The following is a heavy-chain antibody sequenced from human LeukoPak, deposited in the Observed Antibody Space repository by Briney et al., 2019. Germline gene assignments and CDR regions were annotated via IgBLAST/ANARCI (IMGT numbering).Heavy chain of an antibody. CDR3: PRDFGSRGSGTVYYFDY. V-gene: IGHV3-7*01. D-gene: IGHD3-10*01. CDR1: GFTFNRYW. CDR2: INQDGSEK. J-gene: IGHJ4*02. Sequence: GGSLRLSCAASGFTFNRYWMTWVRQAPGKGLEWVANINQDGSEKYYVDSVKGRFTISRDNAKNSVYLQVDNLRVEDTALYYCPRDFGSRGSGTVYYFDYWGQGTLVTVSS.